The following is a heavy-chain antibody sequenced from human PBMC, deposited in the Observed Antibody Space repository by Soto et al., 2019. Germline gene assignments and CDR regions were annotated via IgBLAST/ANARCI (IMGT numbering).Heavy chain of an antibody. CDR3: AKDREIAAAPYYFDY. CDR1: GFTFSSHA. CDR2: ISGSGGST. V-gene: IGHV3-23*01. D-gene: IGHD6-25*01. Sequence: PGGSLRLSSAASGFTFSSHAMSWVRQDPGKGLEWVSGISGSGGSTYYADSVKGRFTISRDNSKNTLYLQMSSLRAEDTAVYYCAKDREIAAAPYYFDYWGQGTLVTVSS. J-gene: IGHJ4*02.